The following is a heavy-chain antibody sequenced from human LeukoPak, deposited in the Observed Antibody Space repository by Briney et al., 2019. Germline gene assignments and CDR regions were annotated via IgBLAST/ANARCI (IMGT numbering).Heavy chain of an antibody. CDR2: IYHSGST. CDR1: GGSISTYY. Sequence: SETLSLTCTVSGGSISTYYWAWLRQPPGKGLEWIGTIYHSGSTYYNPSLKSRVTISVDTSKNQFSLNLTSLTAADTAVYYCARDRKYYYHMDVWGKGTTVTVSS. J-gene: IGHJ6*03. CDR3: ARDRKYYYHMDV. D-gene: IGHD1-14*01. V-gene: IGHV4-39*07.